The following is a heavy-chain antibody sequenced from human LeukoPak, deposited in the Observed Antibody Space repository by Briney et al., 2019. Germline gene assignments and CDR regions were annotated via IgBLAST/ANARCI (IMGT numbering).Heavy chain of an antibody. V-gene: IGHV3-23*01. D-gene: IGHD3-10*01. CDR1: GFTFSSYA. CDR2: ISGSGGST. J-gene: IGHJ3*02. CDR3: ARGTMVRGVTTAFDI. Sequence: GGSLRLSCAASGFTFSSYAMSWVRQAPGKGLEWVSAISGSGGSTCYADSVKGRFTISRDNSKNTLYLQMNSLRAEDTAVYYCARGTMVRGVTTAFDIWGQGTMVTVSS.